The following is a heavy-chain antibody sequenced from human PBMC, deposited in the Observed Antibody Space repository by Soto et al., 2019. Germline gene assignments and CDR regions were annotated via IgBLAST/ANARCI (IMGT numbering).Heavy chain of an antibody. J-gene: IGHJ6*02. Sequence: QITLKESGPTLVKPTQTLTLTCTFSGFSLSTSGVGVGWIRQPPGKALEWLALIYWDDDKRYSPSLKSRLTITKDTSKNQVVLTTTNMDPVDTATYYCAHSPEVPPWVRAYYGMDVWGQGTTVTVSS. CDR2: IYWDDDK. CDR3: AHSPEVPPWVRAYYGMDV. V-gene: IGHV2-5*02. D-gene: IGHD3-10*01. CDR1: GFSLSTSGVG.